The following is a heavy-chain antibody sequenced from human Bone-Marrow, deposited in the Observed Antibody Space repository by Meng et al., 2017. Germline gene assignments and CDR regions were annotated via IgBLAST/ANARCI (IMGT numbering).Heavy chain of an antibody. J-gene: IGHJ4*02. CDR1: GFTFSSYA. D-gene: IGHD6-19*01. CDR3: ARDLTLYSSGWYAFFDY. Sequence: GESLKISCAASGFTFSSYAMHWVRQAPGKGLEWVSSISSSSSYIYYADSVKGRFTISRDNAKNSLYLQMNSLRAEDTAVYYCARDLTLYSSGWYAFFDYWGQGTLVTVSS. V-gene: IGHV3-21*01. CDR2: ISSSSSYI.